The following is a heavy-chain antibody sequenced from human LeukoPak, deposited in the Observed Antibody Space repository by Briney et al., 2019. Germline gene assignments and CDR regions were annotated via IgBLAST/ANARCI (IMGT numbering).Heavy chain of an antibody. CDR2: IYYSGST. V-gene: IGHV4-59*01. CDR1: GGSISSYY. J-gene: IGHJ3*02. D-gene: IGHD2/OR15-2a*01. Sequence: SETLSLTCIVSGGSISSYYWSWIRQPPGKGLEWIGYIYYSGSTNYNPSLKSRVTISVDTSKNQFSLKLSSVTAADTAVYYCARVNSRDAFDIWGQGTMVTVSS. CDR3: ARVNSRDAFDI.